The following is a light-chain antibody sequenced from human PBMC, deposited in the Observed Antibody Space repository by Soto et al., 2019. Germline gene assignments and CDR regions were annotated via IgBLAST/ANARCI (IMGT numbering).Light chain of an antibody. CDR1: QSISDY. CDR2: DAS. Sequence: DIQMTQSPSTLSASVGDRVIITCRASQSISDYLAWYQQKPGKAPNLLIYDASNLESGGPSTFSGSGSGTEFTLTISSLQPDDFATYYCQQYYTYWQMFGQGTKVDIK. J-gene: IGKJ1*01. CDR3: QQYYTYWQM. V-gene: IGKV1-5*01.